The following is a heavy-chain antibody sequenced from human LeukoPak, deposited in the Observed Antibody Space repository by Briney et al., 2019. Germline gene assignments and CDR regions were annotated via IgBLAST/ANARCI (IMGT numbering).Heavy chain of an antibody. CDR3: ASQYCDILTGYPYYFDY. V-gene: IGHV4-39*01. CDR1: GGPISNTSYY. Sequence: SEPLSLTCTVSGGPISNTSYYWGWIGQPPGKGLEWIGSIYYSGSTCFNPSLKSRVTMSVDTSENQFFLKLSSVTAADTAVYYCASQYCDILTGYPYYFDYWGQGTLVTVSS. D-gene: IGHD3-9*01. J-gene: IGHJ4*02. CDR2: IYYSGST.